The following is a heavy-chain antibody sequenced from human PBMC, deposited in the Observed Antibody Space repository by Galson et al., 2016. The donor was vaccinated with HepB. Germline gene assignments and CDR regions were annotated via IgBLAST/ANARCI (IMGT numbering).Heavy chain of an antibody. CDR1: GFTFTDFG. CDR2: ISYDGSKK. V-gene: IGHV3-30*18. Sequence: SLRLSCAASGFTFTDFGMHWVRQAPGKGLEWVAVISYDGSKKYYADSVKGRFTVSRDNSKNTLYLQMTRLSGEDTAVYYCAKDQGQVRLYSGSYNDYWGHGTLVIVSS. CDR3: AKDQGQVRLYSGSYNDY. J-gene: IGHJ4*01. D-gene: IGHD1-26*01.